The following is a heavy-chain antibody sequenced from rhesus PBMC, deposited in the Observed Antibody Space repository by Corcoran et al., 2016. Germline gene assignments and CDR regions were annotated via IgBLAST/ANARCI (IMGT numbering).Heavy chain of an antibody. CDR3: ARGLRSFDV. CDR1: GYPFTSYS. V-gene: IGHV1-200*01. CDR2: SNPSNGNT. D-gene: IGHD4-29*01. Sequence: QVQLVQSGAEVKKPGASVKLSCKASGYPFTSYSINWVRQAPGQGLEWRGWSNPSNGNTGYAKKFQGRVTMTRDTSTSTAYMELSSLRSEDTAVYYCARGLRSFDVWGPGVLVTVSA. J-gene: IGHJ5-1*01.